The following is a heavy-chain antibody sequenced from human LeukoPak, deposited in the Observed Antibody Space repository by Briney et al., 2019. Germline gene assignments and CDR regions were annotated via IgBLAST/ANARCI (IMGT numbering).Heavy chain of an antibody. Sequence: SETLSLTCAVYGGSFSGYYWSWIRQPPGKGLEWIGEINHSGSTNYNPSLKSRVTISVDTSKNQFSLKPSSVTAADTAVYYCARVSLGNWFDPWGQGTLVTVSS. CDR2: INHSGST. V-gene: IGHV4-34*01. D-gene: IGHD7-27*01. CDR1: GGSFSGYY. J-gene: IGHJ5*02. CDR3: ARVSLGNWFDP.